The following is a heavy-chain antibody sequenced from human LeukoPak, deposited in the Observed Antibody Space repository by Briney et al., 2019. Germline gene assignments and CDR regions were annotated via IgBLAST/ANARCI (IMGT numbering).Heavy chain of an antibody. V-gene: IGHV1-2*02. CDR3: ARGGDSSGYYLEQFDY. J-gene: IGHJ4*02. CDR1: GYTFTGYY. Sequence: ASVKVSCKASGYTFTGYYMHWVRQAPGQGLEWMGWINPNSGGTNYAQKFQGRVTMTRDTSISTAYMELSGLRSDDTAVYYCARGGDSSGYYLEQFDYWGQGTLVTVSS. D-gene: IGHD3-22*01. CDR2: INPNSGGT.